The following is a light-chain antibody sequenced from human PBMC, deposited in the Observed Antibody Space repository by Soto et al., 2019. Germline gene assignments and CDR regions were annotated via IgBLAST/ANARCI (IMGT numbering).Light chain of an antibody. Sequence: QSALGQPASVSGSPGQSITISCTGTSSDIGGSKYVCWYQQHPGKAPKLLISDVSNRPSGVSNRFSGSKSDNTASLTISGLQAEDEADYYCSSYTRSNKMVFGGGTKLTVL. CDR3: SSYTRSNKMV. CDR2: DVS. J-gene: IGLJ2*01. V-gene: IGLV2-14*01. CDR1: SSDIGGSKY.